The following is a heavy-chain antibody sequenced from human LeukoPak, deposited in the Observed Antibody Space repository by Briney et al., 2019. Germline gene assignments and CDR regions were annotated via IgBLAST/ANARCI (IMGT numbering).Heavy chain of an antibody. Sequence: GESLKISCKGSGFTFITYWIVWVRQMPGKGLEWMGNISPSDSRTTYSPSFQGQVTFSVDKSISTAYLQWRSLNASDTAMYYCARPLDYYDSSGYIDAFDIWGQGTMVTVSS. CDR1: GFTFITYW. CDR3: ARPLDYYDSSGYIDAFDI. J-gene: IGHJ3*02. CDR2: ISPSDSRT. D-gene: IGHD3-22*01. V-gene: IGHV5-51*01.